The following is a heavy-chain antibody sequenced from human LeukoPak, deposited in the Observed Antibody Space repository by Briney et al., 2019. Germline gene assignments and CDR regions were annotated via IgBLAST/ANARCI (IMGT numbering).Heavy chain of an antibody. D-gene: IGHD3-10*01. V-gene: IGHV1-8*02. CDR2: MKPNSGDT. Sequence: ASVKVSCKASGYTFTSYDINWVRQATGQGLEWMGWMKPNSGDTGYAQKFQGRVTMTRNTSISTAYMELSSLRSEDTAVYYCARGRQDYYGSGSYQPLDYWGQGTLFTVSS. CDR1: GYTFTSYD. J-gene: IGHJ4*02. CDR3: ARGRQDYYGSGSYQPLDY.